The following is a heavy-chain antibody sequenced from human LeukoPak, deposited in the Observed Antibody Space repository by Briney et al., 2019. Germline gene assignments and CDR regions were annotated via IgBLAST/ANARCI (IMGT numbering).Heavy chain of an antibody. CDR1: GYTFTSYG. J-gene: IGHJ4*02. CDR2: ISAYNGNT. D-gene: IGHD6-13*01. V-gene: IGHV1-18*01. Sequence: ASVKVSCKASGYTFTSYGISWVRHAPGQGLEWMGWISAYNGNTNYAQKLQGRVTMTTDTSTSTAYMELRSLKSDGTAVYYCARGRRGGAAANFDYWGQGTLVTVSS. CDR3: ARGRRGGAAANFDY.